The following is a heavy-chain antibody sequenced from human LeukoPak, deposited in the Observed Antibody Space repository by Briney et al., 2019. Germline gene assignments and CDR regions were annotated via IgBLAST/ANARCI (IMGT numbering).Heavy chain of an antibody. J-gene: IGHJ4*02. CDR3: ATSTVAAGTD. CDR2: IKQDGSEK. Sequence: GGSLRLSCAASGFTFSRMSWVRQAPGKGLKWVANIKQDGSEKYYVDSVTGRFTISRDNAQNSLYLQMNSLRAEDTAIYYCATSTVAAGTDWGQGTLVTVSS. D-gene: IGHD6-13*01. CDR1: GFTFSR. V-gene: IGHV3-7*03.